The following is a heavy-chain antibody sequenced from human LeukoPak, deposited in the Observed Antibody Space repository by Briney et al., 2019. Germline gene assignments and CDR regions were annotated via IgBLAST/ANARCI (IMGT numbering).Heavy chain of an antibody. J-gene: IGHJ4*02. Sequence: ASVTVSCKASGYTFTGYYMHWVRQAPGQGLEWMGWINPNSGGTNYAQKFQGRVTMTRDTSISTAYMELSRLRSDDTAVYYCARGKNPIAARPPEGHFDYWGQGTLVTVSS. CDR1: GYTFTGYY. D-gene: IGHD6-6*01. V-gene: IGHV1-2*02. CDR3: ARGKNPIAARPPEGHFDY. CDR2: INPNSGGT.